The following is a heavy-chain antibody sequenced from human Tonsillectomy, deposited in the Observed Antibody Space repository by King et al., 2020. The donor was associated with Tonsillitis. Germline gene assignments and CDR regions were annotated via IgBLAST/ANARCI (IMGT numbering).Heavy chain of an antibody. CDR2: ISASGNTR. J-gene: IGHJ4*02. Sequence: VQLVESGGGLVKPGGSLRLSCAASGFSFDDYYMSWIRQPPGKGLEWVSYISASGNTRYYADSVRGRFTVSRDNAKNSLYLQMNDLRADDTAVYYCARRIGYCSSTSCRYFDYWGQGTLVTVSS. D-gene: IGHD2-2*01. V-gene: IGHV3-11*01. CDR1: GFSFDDYY. CDR3: ARRIGYCSSTSCRYFDY.